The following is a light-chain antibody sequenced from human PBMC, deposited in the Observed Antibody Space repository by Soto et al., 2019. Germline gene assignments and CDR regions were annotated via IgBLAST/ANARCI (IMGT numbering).Light chain of an antibody. Sequence: PGERATLACRASQSVSSSYLAWFQQKPGQAPRLLIYGASSRATGIPDRFSGSGSGTDFTLTISRLEPEDFAVYYCQQYGNAPFTFGPGTKVDIK. V-gene: IGKV3-20*01. CDR1: QSVSSSY. CDR2: GAS. CDR3: QQYGNAPFT. J-gene: IGKJ3*01.